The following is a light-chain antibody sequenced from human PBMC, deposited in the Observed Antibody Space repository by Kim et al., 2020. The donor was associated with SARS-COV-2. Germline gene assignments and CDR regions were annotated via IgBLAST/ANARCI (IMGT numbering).Light chain of an antibody. J-gene: IGLJ2*01. CDR2: KDS. CDR3: QAWHIDTVI. V-gene: IGLV3-1*01. CDR1: KLGDQY. Sequence: SYELTQPPSVCVSAGQTATITCSGHKLGDQYAFWYQQRPGQSPLLIIYKDSERPSGIPERFSGSNSANTATLTISGTQAMDEADYYCQAWHIDTVIFGGGTNLTVL.